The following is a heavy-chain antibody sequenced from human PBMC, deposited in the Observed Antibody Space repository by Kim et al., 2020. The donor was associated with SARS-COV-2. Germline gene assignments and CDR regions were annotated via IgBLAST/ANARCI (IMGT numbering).Heavy chain of an antibody. CDR2: IYNSGST. CDR1: GYSISSGSY. J-gene: IGHJ1*01. Sequence: SETLSLTCTVSGYSISSGSYWGWIRQPPGKGLGWIGSIYNSGSTYYKPSLKSRVTISGDTSKNQCSLKLSSVTAADTAVYYCAFLSATVAPSNWGQGTLGTVSS. V-gene: IGHV4-38-2*02. CDR3: AFLSATVAPSN. D-gene: IGHD6-19*01.